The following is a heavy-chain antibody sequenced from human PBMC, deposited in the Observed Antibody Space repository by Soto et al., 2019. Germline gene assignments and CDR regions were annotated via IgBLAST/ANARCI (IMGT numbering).Heavy chain of an antibody. Sequence: GGSLRLSCAASRFTFSSFAMHWVRQAPGKGLEWVAIIWYDGSNEYYADYVKGRFTISRDNSKNTLYLQMNSLRDEDTAVYYCARGFNSALDIWGQGKMVTVSS. CDR1: RFTFSSFA. CDR3: ARGFNSALDI. V-gene: IGHV3-33*01. CDR2: IWYDGSNE. J-gene: IGHJ3*02.